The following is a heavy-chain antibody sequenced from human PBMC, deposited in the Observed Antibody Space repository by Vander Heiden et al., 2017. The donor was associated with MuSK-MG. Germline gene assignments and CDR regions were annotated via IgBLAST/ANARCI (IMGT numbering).Heavy chain of an antibody. CDR2: ISSSSSYI. CDR1: GFTFSSYS. J-gene: IGHJ4*02. CDR3: ARDYYDSLTGYSAFDY. Sequence: EVQLVESGGGLVKPGGSPRLSCAASGFTFSSYSMNWVRQAPGKGLEWVSSISSSSSYIYYADSVKGRFTISRDNAKNSLYLQMNSLRAEDTAVYYCARDYYDSLTGYSAFDYWGQGTLVTVSS. D-gene: IGHD3-9*01. V-gene: IGHV3-21*01.